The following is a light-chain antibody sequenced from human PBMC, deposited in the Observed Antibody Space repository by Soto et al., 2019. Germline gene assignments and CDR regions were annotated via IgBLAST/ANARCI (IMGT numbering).Light chain of an antibody. J-gene: IGLJ1*01. CDR1: SSVVGTYTL. CDR3: SSYAGSSTFV. CDR2: EVS. V-gene: IGLV2-23*02. Sequence: QSALTQPASVSGSPGQSITISCTGTSSVVGTYTLVSWYQHHPGKAPKVMIYEVSKRSSGVSNRFSGSKSGNTASLTISGLQPEDEADYYCSSYAGSSTFVFGTGTKVTVL.